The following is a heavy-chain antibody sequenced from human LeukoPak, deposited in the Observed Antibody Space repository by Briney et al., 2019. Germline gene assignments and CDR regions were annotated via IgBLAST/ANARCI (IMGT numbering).Heavy chain of an antibody. Sequence: GGSLRLSCAASGLSFSSSAMSWVRQAPGKGLEWVSAISGSGGSTYYAESVMGRFTISRNNSKNTLYLQMNSLRADDTDIYYCASGRGYYDYWGQGTLVTVSS. CDR2: ISGSGGST. V-gene: IGHV3-23*01. J-gene: IGHJ4*02. CDR1: GLSFSSSA. D-gene: IGHD3-22*01. CDR3: ASGRGYYDY.